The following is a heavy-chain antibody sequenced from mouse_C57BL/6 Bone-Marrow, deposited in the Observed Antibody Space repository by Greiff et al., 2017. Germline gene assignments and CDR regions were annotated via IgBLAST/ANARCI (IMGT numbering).Heavy chain of an antibody. Sequence: QVHVKQSGAELVRPGASVTLSCKASGYTFTDYEMHWVKQTPVHGLEWIGAIDPETGGTAYNQKFKGKAILTADKSSSTAYMELRSLTSEDSAVYYCTRGQLRGWFDYWGQGTLVTVSA. CDR2: IDPETGGT. V-gene: IGHV1-15*01. CDR1: GYTFTDYE. J-gene: IGHJ3*01. CDR3: TRGQLRGWFDY. D-gene: IGHD3-2*02.